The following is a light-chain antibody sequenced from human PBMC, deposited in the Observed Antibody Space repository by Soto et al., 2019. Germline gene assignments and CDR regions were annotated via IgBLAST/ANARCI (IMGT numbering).Light chain of an antibody. J-gene: IGKJ4*01. CDR2: GAS. CDR3: QQYAGSFT. Sequence: EIVLTQSPGTLSLSPGERATLSCRASQSVSSSYLAWYQQKPGQAPRLLIYGASSRATGVPDRFSGSGSGTDVSPTISRLDPADFAVYYCQQYAGSFTFGGGTKVEIK. V-gene: IGKV3-20*01. CDR1: QSVSSSY.